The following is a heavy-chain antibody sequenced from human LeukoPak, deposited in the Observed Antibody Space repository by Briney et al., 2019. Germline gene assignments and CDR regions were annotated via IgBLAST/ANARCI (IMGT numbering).Heavy chain of an antibody. V-gene: IGHV1-8*01. CDR3: AIKLSSGGY. CDR1: GYTFTSYD. Sequence: ASGKVSCKASGYTFTSYDVNWVRQATGQGLEWMGWVSPNSANTAYAQKFQGRVTMTRNTSISTAYMELSSLRSEDTAVYYCAIKLSSGGYWGQGTLVTVSS. J-gene: IGHJ4*02. CDR2: VSPNSANT. D-gene: IGHD3-22*01.